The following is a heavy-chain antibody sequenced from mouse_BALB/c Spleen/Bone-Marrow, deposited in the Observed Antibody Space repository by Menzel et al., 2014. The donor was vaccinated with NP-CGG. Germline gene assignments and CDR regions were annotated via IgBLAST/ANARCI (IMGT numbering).Heavy chain of an antibody. CDR1: GYTFTSYW. Sequence: QVQLQQSGAELAKPGASVKMSCKASGYTFTSYWMHWVKQRPGQGLEWIGYINPSTGYTEYNQKFKDKATLTADKSSSTAYMQLSSLTSEDSAVYYCARGDYYFDYWGQGTTLTVSS. V-gene: IGHV1-7*01. CDR2: INPSTGYT. J-gene: IGHJ2*01. D-gene: IGHD2-13*01. CDR3: ARGDYYFDY.